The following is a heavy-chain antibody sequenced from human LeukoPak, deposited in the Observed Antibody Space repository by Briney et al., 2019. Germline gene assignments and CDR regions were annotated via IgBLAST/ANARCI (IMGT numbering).Heavy chain of an antibody. V-gene: IGHV4-30-2*01. CDR1: GGSISSGGYS. Sequence: SETLSLTCAVSGGSISSGGYSWSWIRQPPRKGLEWIGYIYHSGSTYYNPSLKSRVTISVDRSKNQFSLKLSSVTAADTAVYYCARLDAEIAAAGTGWFDPWGQGTLVTVSS. D-gene: IGHD6-13*01. CDR2: IYHSGST. CDR3: ARLDAEIAAAGTGWFDP. J-gene: IGHJ5*02.